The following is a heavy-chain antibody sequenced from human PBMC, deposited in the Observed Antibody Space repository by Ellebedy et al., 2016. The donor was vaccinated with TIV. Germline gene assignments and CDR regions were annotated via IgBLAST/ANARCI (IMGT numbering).Heavy chain of an antibody. Sequence: GGSLRLXXAASGFTVSSNYMSWVRQAPGKGLEWVSVIYSGGSTYYADSVKGRFTIPRDNSKNTLYLQMNSLRAEDTAVYYCAREGRTYYYDSSGYDIWGQGTLVTVSS. D-gene: IGHD3-22*01. CDR3: AREGRTYYYDSSGYDI. CDR1: GFTVSSNY. V-gene: IGHV3-53*01. CDR2: IYSGGST. J-gene: IGHJ4*02.